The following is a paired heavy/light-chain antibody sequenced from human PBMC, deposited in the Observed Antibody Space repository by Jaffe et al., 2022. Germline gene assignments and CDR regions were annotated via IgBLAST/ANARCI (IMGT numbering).Heavy chain of an antibody. D-gene: IGHD3-10*01. J-gene: IGHJ6*03. Sequence: QVQLQESGPGLVKPSETLSLTCTVSGGSISSYYWSWIRQPPGKGLEWIGYIYYSGSTNYNPSLKSRVTISVDTSKNQFSLKLSSVTAADTAVYYCARGRDGSGSYYTPAGNYYYMDVWGKGTTVTVSS. CDR1: GGSISSYY. CDR3: ARGRDGSGSYYTPAGNYYYMDV. V-gene: IGHV4-59*01. CDR2: IYYSGST.
Light chain of an antibody. CDR3: QAWDSSTAPYVV. CDR1: KLGDKY. J-gene: IGLJ2*01. V-gene: IGLV3-1*01. CDR2: QDS. Sequence: SYELTQPPSVSVSPGQTASITCSGDKLGDKYACWYQQKPGQSPVLVIYQDSKRPSGIPERFSGSNSGNTATLTISGTQAMDEADYYCQAWDSSTAPYVVFGGGTKLTVL.